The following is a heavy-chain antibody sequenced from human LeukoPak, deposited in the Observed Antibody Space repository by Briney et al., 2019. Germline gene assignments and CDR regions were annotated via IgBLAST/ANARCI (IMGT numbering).Heavy chain of an antibody. CDR2: INPNSGGT. CDR1: GYTFTGYY. D-gene: IGHD1-26*01. V-gene: IGHV1-2*02. CDR3: ARDQMWEEYGMDV. J-gene: IGHJ6*02. Sequence: AASVKVSCKASGYTFTGYYMHWVRQAPGQGLEWMGWINPNSGGTNYAQKFQGRVTMTRDTSISTAYMALSRLRSDDTAVYYCARDQMWEEYGMDVWGQGTTVTVSS.